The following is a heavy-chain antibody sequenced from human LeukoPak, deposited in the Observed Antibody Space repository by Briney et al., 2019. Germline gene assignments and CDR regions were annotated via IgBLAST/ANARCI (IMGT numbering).Heavy chain of an antibody. CDR3: ARDRGYNRNFYDY. CDR2: IYYSGST. CDR1: GGSISSHY. D-gene: IGHD1-7*01. J-gene: IGHJ4*02. V-gene: IGHV4-59*11. Sequence: SETLSLTCTVSGGSISSHYWSWIRQPPGKGLEWIGYIYYSGSTNYNSSLKSRVTISVDTSKNQFSLKLSSVTAADTAVYYCARDRGYNRNFYDYWGQGTLVTVSS.